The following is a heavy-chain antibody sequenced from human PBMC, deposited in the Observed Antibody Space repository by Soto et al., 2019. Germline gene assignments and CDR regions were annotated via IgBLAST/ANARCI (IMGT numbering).Heavy chain of an antibody. V-gene: IGHV1-3*01. CDR1: GYTFTSYA. D-gene: IGHD4-4*01. J-gene: IGHJ4*02. Sequence: ASVKVSCKASGYTFTSYAMHWVRQAPGKRLEWMGWFNAGNGNTKYAQKFQGRVTMTEDTSTDTAYMELSSLRSEDTAVYYCATPLMTTAFDYWGQGTLVTVSS. CDR3: ATPLMTTAFDY. CDR2: FNAGNGNT.